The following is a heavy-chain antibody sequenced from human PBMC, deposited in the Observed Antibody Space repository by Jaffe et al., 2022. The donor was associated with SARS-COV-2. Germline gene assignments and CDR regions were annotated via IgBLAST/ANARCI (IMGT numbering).Heavy chain of an antibody. CDR2: MNPNSGNT. D-gene: IGHD6-13*01. J-gene: IGHJ5*02. V-gene: IGHV1-8*01. CDR3: ARASSYSSSWYGVWDNWFDP. Sequence: QVQLVQSGAEVKKPGASVKVSCKASGYTFTSYDINWVRQATGQGLEWMGWMNPNSGNTGYAQKFQGRVTMTRNTSISTAYMELSSLRSEDTAVYYCARASSYSSSWYGVWDNWFDPWGQGTLVTVSS. CDR1: GYTFTSYD.